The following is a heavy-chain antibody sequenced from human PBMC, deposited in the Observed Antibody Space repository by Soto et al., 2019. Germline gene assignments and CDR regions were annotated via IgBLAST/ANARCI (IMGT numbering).Heavy chain of an antibody. CDR1: GYTFTDYA. Sequence: QVLLVQSGAEVKKPGASVKISCETSGYTFTDYAVDWVRQAPGQRLEWMGWINAATGNTRYSQKFQGRVTITRDTSANTAYMDLSSLGSEDTAVYSCARGSGSHYAPFDNWGQGTLVTVSS. D-gene: IGHD3-10*01. CDR3: ARGSGSHYAPFDN. CDR2: INAATGNT. V-gene: IGHV1-3*01. J-gene: IGHJ4*02.